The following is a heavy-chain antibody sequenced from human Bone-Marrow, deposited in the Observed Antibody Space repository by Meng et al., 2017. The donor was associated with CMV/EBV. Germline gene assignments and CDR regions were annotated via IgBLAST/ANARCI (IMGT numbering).Heavy chain of an antibody. Sequence: ASVKVSCKASTYTFIDHHIHWVRQAPGQGLEWMGWIDPRTGDTKYAQKFQGRVTMTRDTSISTAYMELSRLRSDDTAVYYCATDSGTPRNYYYYGMDVWGQGTTVTVS. V-gene: IGHV1-2*02. CDR2: IDPRTGDT. CDR1: TYTFIDHH. CDR3: ATDSGTPRNYYYYGMDV. D-gene: IGHD1-26*01. J-gene: IGHJ6*02.